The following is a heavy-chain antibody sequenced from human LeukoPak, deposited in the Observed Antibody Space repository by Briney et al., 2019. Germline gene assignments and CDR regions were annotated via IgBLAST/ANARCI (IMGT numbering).Heavy chain of an antibody. Sequence: GGPLTFSCAASAFTFSGIAWSWLAQAPGKGLKGVSAISGSGGSTYYADSVKGRFTISRDNSKNTLYLQMNSLRAEDTAVYYCAKELRMTTPFDYWGQGTLVTVSS. CDR3: AKELRMTTPFDY. J-gene: IGHJ4*02. V-gene: IGHV3-23*01. CDR1: AFTFSGIA. CDR2: ISGSGGST. D-gene: IGHD4-11*01.